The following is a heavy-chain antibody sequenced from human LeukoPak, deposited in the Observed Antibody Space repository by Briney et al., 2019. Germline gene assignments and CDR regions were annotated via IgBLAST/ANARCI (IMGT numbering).Heavy chain of an antibody. CDR2: ISGSGGTT. D-gene: IGHD5-12*01. CDR1: GFTFRNHA. J-gene: IGHJ4*02. V-gene: IGHV3-23*01. CDR3: AKDRQWLGYSNSGIDY. Sequence: GGSLRLSCAASGFTFRNHAMNWVRQAPGKGLEWVSGISGSGGTTYYADSVKGRFTISRDNSKNSLYLQMNSLRAEDTAVYYCAKDRQWLGYSNSGIDYWGQGTLVTVSS.